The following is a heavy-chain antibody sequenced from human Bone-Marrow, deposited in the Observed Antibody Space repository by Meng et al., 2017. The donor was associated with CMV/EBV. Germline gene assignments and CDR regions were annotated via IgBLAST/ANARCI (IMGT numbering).Heavy chain of an antibody. J-gene: IGHJ3*02. Sequence: GESLKISCAASGFTFSSYWMSWVRQAPGKGLEWVANIKQDGSEKYYVDSVKGRFTISRDNAKNSLYLQMNSLRAEDTAVYYCARVSWELGDAFDIWGQGTMVTVSS. CDR1: GFTFSSYW. V-gene: IGHV3-7*01. D-gene: IGHD1-26*01. CDR2: IKQDGSEK. CDR3: ARVSWELGDAFDI.